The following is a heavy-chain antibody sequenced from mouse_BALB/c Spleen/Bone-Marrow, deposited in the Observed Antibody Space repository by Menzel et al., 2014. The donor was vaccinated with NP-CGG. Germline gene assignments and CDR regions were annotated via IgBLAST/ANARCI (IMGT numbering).Heavy chain of an antibody. J-gene: IGHJ4*01. Sequence: VHVKQSGAELVRSGASVKLSCTASGFNIKDYYMHWVKQRPEQGLEWIGWIDPENGDTEYAPKFQGKATMTADTSSNTAYRRLSSLTSEDTAVYYCNGNYYAMDYWGQGTSVTVSS. CDR3: NGNYYAMDY. CDR1: GFNIKDYY. V-gene: IGHV14-4*02. D-gene: IGHD2-1*01. CDR2: IDPENGDT.